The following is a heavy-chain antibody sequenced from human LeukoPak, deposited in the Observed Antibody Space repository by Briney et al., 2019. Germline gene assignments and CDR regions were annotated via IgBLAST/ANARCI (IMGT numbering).Heavy chain of an antibody. J-gene: IGHJ5*02. CDR3: ARALYPARVAAGTEFDP. CDR2: IIPIFGTA. D-gene: IGHD6-13*01. V-gene: IGHV1-69*13. CDR1: GGTFSSYA. Sequence: ASVKVSCKASGGTFSSYAISWVRQAPGQELEWMGGIIPIFGTANYVQKFQGRVTITADESTSTAYMELSSLRSEDTAVYYCARALYPARVAAGTEFDPWGQGTLVTVSS.